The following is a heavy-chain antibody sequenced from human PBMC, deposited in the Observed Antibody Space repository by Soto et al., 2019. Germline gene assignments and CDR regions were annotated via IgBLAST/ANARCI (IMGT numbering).Heavy chain of an antibody. Sequence: EVLLVESGGGLVQPGGSLRLSCAASGFTFSSYWMYWVRQAPGKGLVWLSRINGDGSYTSYADSVKGRFTISRDNAKNTLYLQMHSLRAEDTALYYCARAFDYMIPTASWGQGTLVTVSS. CDR2: INGDGSYT. V-gene: IGHV3-74*01. CDR1: GFTFSSYW. J-gene: IGHJ5*02. D-gene: IGHD3-22*01. CDR3: ARAFDYMIPTAS.